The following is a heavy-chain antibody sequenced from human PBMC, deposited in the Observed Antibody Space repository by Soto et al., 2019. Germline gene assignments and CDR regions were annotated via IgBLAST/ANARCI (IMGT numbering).Heavy chain of an antibody. CDR3: VRVSYSRYPRYYYYGMDV. V-gene: IGHV4-31*03. CDR1: GGTISRGDYY. CDR2: FYYSGST. D-gene: IGHD2-15*01. Sequence: PSETRSVTCTVSGGTISRGDYYWSWIRQHPGKGLEWIGHFYYSGSTYYNPSLKSRVTISADTSKNQFSLKLSSVTAADTAVYYCVRVSYSRYPRYYYYGMDVWGQWTTVT. J-gene: IGHJ6*01.